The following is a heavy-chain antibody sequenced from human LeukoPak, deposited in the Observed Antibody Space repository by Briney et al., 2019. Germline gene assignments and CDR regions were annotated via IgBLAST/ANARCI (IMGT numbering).Heavy chain of an antibody. Sequence: GGSLRLSCAASGIIMTKYWMTWVRQVPGKGLEWVATIKQDGSEKYYVDSVKGRFTISRDNSKNTLYLQMNSLRAEDTAVYYCARGDYDFWTTPRGFDPWGQGTLVTVSS. CDR1: GIIMTKYW. V-gene: IGHV3-7*01. J-gene: IGHJ5*02. CDR2: IKQDGSEK. CDR3: ARGDYDFWTTPRGFDP. D-gene: IGHD3-3*01.